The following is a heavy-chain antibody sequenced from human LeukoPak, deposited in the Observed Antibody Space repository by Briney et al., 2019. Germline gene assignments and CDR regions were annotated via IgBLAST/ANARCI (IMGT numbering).Heavy chain of an antibody. CDR2: IIAYNGNT. Sequence: ASVKVSCKASGYTFTSYGISWVRQAPGQGLEWMGWIIAYNGNTNYAQKLQGRVTMTTDTSTSTAYMELRSLRSDDTAVYYCASQGFWSGYDYYYYGMDVWGQGTTVTVSS. V-gene: IGHV1-18*01. CDR1: GYTFTSYG. J-gene: IGHJ6*02. CDR3: ASQGFWSGYDYYYYGMDV. D-gene: IGHD3-3*01.